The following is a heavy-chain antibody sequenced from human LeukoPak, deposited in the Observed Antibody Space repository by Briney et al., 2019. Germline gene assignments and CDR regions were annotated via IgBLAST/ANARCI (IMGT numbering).Heavy chain of an antibody. CDR3: AREAHSSGWYGRSFDY. CDR1: GFTFRDYY. V-gene: IGHV3-11*04. J-gene: IGHJ4*02. CDR2: IRSTGSST. Sequence: PGGSLRLSCTASGFTFRDYYVTWIRQAPGKGLEWVSYIRSTGSSTAYADSVKGRFAISRDNAKNSLYLQMNSLRAEDTAVYYCAREAHSSGWYGRSFDYWGQGTLVTVSS. D-gene: IGHD6-19*01.